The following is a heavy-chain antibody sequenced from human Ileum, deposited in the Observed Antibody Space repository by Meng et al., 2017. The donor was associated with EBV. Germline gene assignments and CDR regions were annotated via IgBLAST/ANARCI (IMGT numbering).Heavy chain of an antibody. CDR1: GFRVSSNY. J-gene: IGHJ4*02. Sequence: SGGGLFQLGGSLGLSCAASGFRVSSNYLSWVRQTPGKGLEWPSIIYSGGSTYYADSVKGRFTISRDNSKNTLYLQMNNLRVDDTAVYYCARGGWIVPVDWGQGTLVTVSS. V-gene: IGHV3-53*01. CDR3: ARGGWIVPVD. CDR2: IYSGGST. D-gene: IGHD2-2*03.